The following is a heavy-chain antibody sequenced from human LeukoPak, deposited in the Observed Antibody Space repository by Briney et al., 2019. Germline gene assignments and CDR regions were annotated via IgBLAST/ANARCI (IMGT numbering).Heavy chain of an antibody. CDR3: ARVGFCSGGLCPYYFDY. Sequence: ASVKVSCKSSGSTFTVYYIHWVRQAPGQGLGWMGFINPNSGGTRFAQKFQGRVNMTRDTSISTVYMEMSRLRSDDTAVYYCARVGFCSGGLCPYYFDYWGQGTLVTVSS. D-gene: IGHD2-15*01. CDR1: GSTFTVYY. J-gene: IGHJ4*02. CDR2: INPNSGGT. V-gene: IGHV1-2*02.